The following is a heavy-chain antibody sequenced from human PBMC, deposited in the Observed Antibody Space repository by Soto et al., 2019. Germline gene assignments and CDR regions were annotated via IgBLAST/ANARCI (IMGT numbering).Heavy chain of an antibody. J-gene: IGHJ4*02. CDR2: IIPVFASA. CDR1: GGTFSYFI. CDR3: ARAISSKRYYFDH. V-gene: IGHV1-69*13. D-gene: IGHD6-13*01. Sequence: SVKLSCKASGGTFSYFIISWVRPAPGQGLDWMGDIIPVFASANYAHKFQGRVTISADVSTSTAYMEINSLKSEDTAVYFCARAISSKRYYFDHLGQETLVTVSS.